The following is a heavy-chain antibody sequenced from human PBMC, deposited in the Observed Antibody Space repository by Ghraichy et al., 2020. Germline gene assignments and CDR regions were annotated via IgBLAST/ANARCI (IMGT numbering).Heavy chain of an antibody. D-gene: IGHD3-22*01. CDR1: GFTFSDYW. V-gene: IGHV3-74*01. Sequence: LSLTCAASGFTFSDYWIHWVRHGPGEGLVWVSRISSDGRSTSYADSVKGRFTISRDNAKNTLYLQMNSLRVEDTAVYYCARDPHGRSGCNDAFDVWGQGTMVTVSS. J-gene: IGHJ3*01. CDR3: ARDPHGRSGCNDAFDV. CDR2: ISSDGRST.